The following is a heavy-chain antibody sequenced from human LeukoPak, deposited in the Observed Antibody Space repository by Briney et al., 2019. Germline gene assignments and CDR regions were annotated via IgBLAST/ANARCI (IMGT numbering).Heavy chain of an antibody. CDR2: MNPNSGNT. V-gene: IGHV1-8*03. CDR3: ARAGRVAVAGRYYYYYYMDV. J-gene: IGHJ6*03. D-gene: IGHD6-19*01. CDR1: GYTFTSYD. Sequence: ASVKVSCKASGYTFTSYDINWVRQATGQGLEWMGWMNPNSGNTGYAQKFQGRVTITRNTSISTAYMELSSLRSEDTAVYYCARAGRVAVAGRYYYYYYMDVWGKGTTVTVSS.